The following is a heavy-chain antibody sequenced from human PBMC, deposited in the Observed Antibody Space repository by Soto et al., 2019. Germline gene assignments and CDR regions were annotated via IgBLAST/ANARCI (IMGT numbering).Heavy chain of an antibody. CDR2: INAGNGNT. CDR1: GYTFTSYA. J-gene: IGHJ4*02. Sequence: QVQLVQSGAEEKKPGASVKVSCKASGYTFTSYAIHWVRQAPGQRLEWMGWINAGNGNTKYSQKFQGRVTITRDTSASTAFMELSSLKSEDTAVYYCARGDWWLFDYWGQGTLVTVSS. V-gene: IGHV1-3*05. CDR3: ARGDWWLFDY. D-gene: IGHD2-8*02.